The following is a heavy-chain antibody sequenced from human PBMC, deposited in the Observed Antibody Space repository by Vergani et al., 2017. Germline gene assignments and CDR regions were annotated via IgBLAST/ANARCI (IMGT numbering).Heavy chain of an antibody. Sequence: EVQMLESGGGLAQPGGSLRLSCAASGFRFGSSALTWVRQGPGKGLQWVSSISVSGGNTYYADSVRGRFTVSRDNSKNILYLQMNSLRVDDTALYFCARGRGVTATTGYFDAWGPGTLVAVSS. CDR2: ISVSGGNT. CDR3: ARGRGVTATTGYFDA. J-gene: IGHJ5*02. D-gene: IGHD1-20*01. V-gene: IGHV3-23*01. CDR1: GFRFGSSA.